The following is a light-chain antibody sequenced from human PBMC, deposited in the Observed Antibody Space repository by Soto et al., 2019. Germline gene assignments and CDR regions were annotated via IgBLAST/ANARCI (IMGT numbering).Light chain of an antibody. J-gene: IGKJ1*01. Sequence: DIGMTQSPATLSVSTGERATLSCRASQSVSSNLAWYQQKPGQAPRLLIYGASTRATGIPARFSGSGSGTDFTLTISSLEPEDFAVYYCQQRSNWPRTFGQGTMVDIK. V-gene: IGKV3-15*01. CDR3: QQRSNWPRT. CDR2: GAS. CDR1: QSVSSN.